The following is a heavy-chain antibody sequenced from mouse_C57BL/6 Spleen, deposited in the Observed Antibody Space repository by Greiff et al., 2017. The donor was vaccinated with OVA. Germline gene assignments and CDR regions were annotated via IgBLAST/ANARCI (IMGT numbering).Heavy chain of an antibody. CDR2: INPSTGGT. J-gene: IGHJ2*01. V-gene: IGHV1-42*01. CDR1: GYSFTGYY. Sequence: EVKLMESGPELVKPGASVKISCKASGYSFTGYYMNWVKQSPEKSLEWIGEINPSTGGTTYNQKFKAKATLTVDKSSSTAYMQLKSLTSEDSAVYYCARRHYGSSYFDYWGQGTTLTVSS. CDR3: ARRHYGSSYFDY. D-gene: IGHD1-1*01.